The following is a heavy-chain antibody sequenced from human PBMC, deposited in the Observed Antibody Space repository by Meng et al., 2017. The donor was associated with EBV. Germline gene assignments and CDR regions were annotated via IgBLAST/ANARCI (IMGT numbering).Heavy chain of an antibody. Sequence: VQVAQSGGDLVKPGGSLRLSCAASGFIFSDSYMSWIRQTPGKGLEWISYISNSGTTIKYADSVKGRFTISRDNAKNSLYLQMNSLRADDTAVYYCARGSGRWTFDYWGQGTLVTVSS. CDR2: ISNSGTTI. J-gene: IGHJ4*02. CDR1: GFIFSDSY. CDR3: ARGSGRWTFDY. D-gene: IGHD1-26*01. V-gene: IGHV3-11*01.